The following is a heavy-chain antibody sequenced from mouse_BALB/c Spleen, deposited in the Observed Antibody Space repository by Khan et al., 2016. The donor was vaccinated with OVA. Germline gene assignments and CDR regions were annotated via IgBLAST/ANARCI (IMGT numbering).Heavy chain of an antibody. CDR3: ARNYRSGGYFDP. V-gene: IGHV1S136*01. CDR1: GYTFTSSV. Sequence: VQLQQSGPELVKPGASVKMSCTASGYTFTSSVIHWVRQKSGKGLDWIGYIYPFTDGTKYNEKFEGKATLTSDKSSGPAYMEHSSLTSEVSAVYYVARNYRSGGYFDPWGQGTTLAVSS. CDR2: IYPFTDGT. D-gene: IGHD2-14*01. J-gene: IGHJ2*01.